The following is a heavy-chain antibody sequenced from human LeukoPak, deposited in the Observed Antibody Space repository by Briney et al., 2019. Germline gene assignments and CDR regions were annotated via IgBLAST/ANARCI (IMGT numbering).Heavy chain of an antibody. CDR1: GFTFRSHW. CDR2: VKGDGSFA. D-gene: IGHD5-24*01. V-gene: IGHV3-74*01. CDR3: VRDGDDFNFDY. J-gene: IGHJ4*02. Sequence: PGGSLRLSCAASGFTFRSHWMHWVRQAPGKGLVWVSRVKGDGSFANYADSVYGRFTISRDNAKNTLYLHMHSLRVEDTAVYYCVRDGDDFNFDYWGQGSLVTVSS.